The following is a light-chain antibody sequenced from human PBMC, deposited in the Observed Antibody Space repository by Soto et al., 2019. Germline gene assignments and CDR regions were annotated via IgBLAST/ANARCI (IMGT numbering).Light chain of an antibody. CDR3: CSYAGSTTLVL. CDR1: SSDVGSYNL. Sequence: QSVLTQPASVSGSPGQSITISCTGTSSDVGSYNLVSWYQQHPGKAPKLMIYEGTKRPSGVSNRFSGSKSGNMASLTISGLQAEDEADYYCCSYAGSTTLVLFGGGTKLTVL. J-gene: IGLJ2*01. CDR2: EGT. V-gene: IGLV2-23*01.